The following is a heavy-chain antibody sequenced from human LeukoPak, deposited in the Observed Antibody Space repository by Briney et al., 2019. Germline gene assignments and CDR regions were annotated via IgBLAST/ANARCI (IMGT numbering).Heavy chain of an antibody. CDR3: AKSLYGGCYY. Sequence: PGGSLTLSCAASGFSFSTYAMSWVRQAPGRGLECVSGVNGNGGSTSYADSVKGRFTIFREHPKNTVYLQMNSLRGEDTAVYYCAKSLYGGCYYWGQGTVVTVSS. CDR1: GFSFSTYA. D-gene: IGHD3-16*02. V-gene: IGHV3-23*01. CDR2: VNGNGGST. J-gene: IGHJ4*02.